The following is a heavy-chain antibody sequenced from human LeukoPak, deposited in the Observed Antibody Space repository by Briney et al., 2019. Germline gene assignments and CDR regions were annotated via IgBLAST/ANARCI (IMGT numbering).Heavy chain of an antibody. CDR2: ISAYNGNT. CDR1: GYTFTSYG. Sequence: ASVKISCKASGYTFTSYGISWVRQAPGQGLEWMGWISAYNGNTNYAQKLQGRVTMTTDTSTSTAYMELRSLRSDDTAVYYCARAPIQLWLIWVDYWGQGTLVTVSS. D-gene: IGHD5-18*01. CDR3: ARAPIQLWLIWVDY. V-gene: IGHV1-18*01. J-gene: IGHJ4*02.